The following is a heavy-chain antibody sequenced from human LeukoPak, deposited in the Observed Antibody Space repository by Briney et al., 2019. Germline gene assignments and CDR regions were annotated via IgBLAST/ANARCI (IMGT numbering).Heavy chain of an antibody. D-gene: IGHD5-18*01. CDR1: GFPFIEYS. CDR2: ISGSGGST. J-gene: IGHJ6*02. CDR3: AKLYGGTAMVNYYYYGMDV. Sequence: GGSLRLSCTASGFPFIEYSMNWVRQAPGKWLEWVSAISGSGGSTYYTDSVKGRFTISRDNSKNTLYLRMNSLRAEDTAVYYCAKLYGGTAMVNYYYYGMDVWGQGTTVTVSS. V-gene: IGHV3-23*01.